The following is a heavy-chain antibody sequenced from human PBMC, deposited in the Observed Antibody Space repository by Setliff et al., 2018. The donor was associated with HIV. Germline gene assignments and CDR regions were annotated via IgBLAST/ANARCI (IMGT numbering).Heavy chain of an antibody. J-gene: IGHJ4*02. CDR1: GASFTDYY. CDR2: IHHTGHI. CDR3: ARFDVTPMTTRDY. Sequence: SETLSLTCAFYGASFTDYYWNWIRQPPGKGPEWIGEIHHTGHINYNPSFKSRVTMSLDMSTNQSSPKMASMTAADSAVYYCARFDVTPMTTRDYWGQGTQVTVSS. V-gene: IGHV4-34*01. D-gene: IGHD4-17*01.